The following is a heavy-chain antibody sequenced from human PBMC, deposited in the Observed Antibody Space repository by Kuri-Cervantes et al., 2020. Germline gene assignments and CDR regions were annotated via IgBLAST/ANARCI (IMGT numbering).Heavy chain of an antibody. Sequence: SQTLSLTCGVYGGSFSGFYWTWICQPPGEGLEWIGEIDHNGSTNCNPSLKSRITISVDTSKKQFSLKLSSVTAADTAVYYCARIPGRFRGIGMATAKYYFDYWGQGTLVTDSS. V-gene: IGHV4-34*01. D-gene: IGHD5-24*01. CDR1: GGSFSGFY. CDR3: ARIPGRFRGIGMATAKYYFDY. CDR2: IDHNGST. J-gene: IGHJ4*02.